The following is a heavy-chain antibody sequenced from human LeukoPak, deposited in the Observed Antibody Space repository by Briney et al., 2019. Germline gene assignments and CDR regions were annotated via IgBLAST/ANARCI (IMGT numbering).Heavy chain of an antibody. CDR3: ARDLAPGWVSNWFDP. J-gene: IGHJ5*02. CDR1: GVPFSSLW. V-gene: IGHV3-7*01. CDR2: IKQDGTDI. Sequence: GGSLRLSCVASGVPFSSLWMTWVRQAPGKGLEWVANIKQDGTDIHSLEFVRGRFTISRDNTKSSLHLQMNSLTAEDTAVYYCARDLAPGWVSNWFDPWVQGTLVTVSS. D-gene: IGHD2-15*01.